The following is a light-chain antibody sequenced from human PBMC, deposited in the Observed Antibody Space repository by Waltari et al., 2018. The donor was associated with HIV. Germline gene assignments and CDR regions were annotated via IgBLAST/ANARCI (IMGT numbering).Light chain of an antibody. CDR2: EVN. CDR1: SSDVGGYNY. Sequence: QSALTQPASVSGSPGQSITISCTGTSSDVGGYNYVSWSQQHPDKAPKLVIFEVNNRPSVVSNRFSGSKSGNTASLTISGLQAEDEADYYCSSYTSSRTLVFGGGTKLTVL. J-gene: IGLJ3*02. V-gene: IGLV2-14*01. CDR3: SSYTSSRTLV.